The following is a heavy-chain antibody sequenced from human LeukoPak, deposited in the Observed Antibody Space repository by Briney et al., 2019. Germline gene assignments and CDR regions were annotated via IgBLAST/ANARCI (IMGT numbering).Heavy chain of an antibody. CDR3: ARGYYDSGGYYFDF. Sequence: GASVKVSCKASGYTFTSYDINWVRQATGQGLEWMGWMSPYSVNTVYAQKFQGRVTMTRNTSIGTAYMDLSSLRSEDTAVYYCARGYYDSGGYYFDFWGPGTLVTVS. CDR1: GYTFTSYD. CDR2: MSPYSVNT. D-gene: IGHD3-22*01. V-gene: IGHV1-8*01. J-gene: IGHJ4*02.